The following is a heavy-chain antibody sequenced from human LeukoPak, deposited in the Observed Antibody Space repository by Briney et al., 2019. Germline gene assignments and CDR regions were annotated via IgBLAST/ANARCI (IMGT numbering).Heavy chain of an antibody. CDR2: IYYSGST. V-gene: IGHV4-59*08. Sequence: SETLSLTCTVSGGSISSYYWRWIRQPPGKGLEWIGYIYYSGSTNYNPSLKSRVTISVDTSKNQFSLKLSSVTAADTAVYYCARTIGNYDSLDDAFDIWGQGTMVTVSS. J-gene: IGHJ3*02. CDR1: GGSISSYY. CDR3: ARTIGNYDSLDDAFDI. D-gene: IGHD3-22*01.